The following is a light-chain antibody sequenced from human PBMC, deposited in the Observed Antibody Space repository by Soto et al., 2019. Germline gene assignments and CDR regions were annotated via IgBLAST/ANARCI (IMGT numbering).Light chain of an antibody. CDR1: EGISVY. J-gene: IGKJ3*01. Sequence: DIQMTQSPSSVSASVGYRIKVTCRASEGISVYLAWYQQRPGNAPKLLIYASSILQSGIPPRFSGTRSDTESTLAISSLRPDDVATYYCQNYHRDPFTFGPGTKVDIK. V-gene: IGKV1-27*01. CDR3: QNYHRDPFT. CDR2: ASS.